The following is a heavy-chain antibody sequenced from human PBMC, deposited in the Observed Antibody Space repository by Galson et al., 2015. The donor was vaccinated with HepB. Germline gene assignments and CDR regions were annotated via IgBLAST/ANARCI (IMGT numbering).Heavy chain of an antibody. D-gene: IGHD3-22*01. V-gene: IGHV1-8*01. J-gene: IGHJ5*01. CDR1: EYTFTSYD. CDR2: MNPSSGHT. Sequence: SVKVSCKASEYTFTSYDINWVRQATGQGLEWMGWMNPSSGHTGYAQKFRGRVTVTRDTSVSTVYMELSSLRSEDAAVYYCARAAPYDGSGYWFDSWGQGTLVTVSS. CDR3: ARAAPYDGSGYWFDS.